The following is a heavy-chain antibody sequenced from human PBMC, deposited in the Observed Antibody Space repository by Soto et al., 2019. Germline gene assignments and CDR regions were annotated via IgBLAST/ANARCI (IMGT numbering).Heavy chain of an antibody. Sequence: ASVKVSCKASGYTFTAYGISWVRQALGQGLEWMGWISAYNGNTNYAQKLQGRVTMTTDTSTSTAYMELRSLRSDDTAVYYCARDSSSWYRGDYYYGMDVWGQGTTVTVSS. D-gene: IGHD6-13*01. CDR1: GYTFTAYG. J-gene: IGHJ6*02. CDR3: ARDSSSWYRGDYYYGMDV. V-gene: IGHV1-18*01. CDR2: ISAYNGNT.